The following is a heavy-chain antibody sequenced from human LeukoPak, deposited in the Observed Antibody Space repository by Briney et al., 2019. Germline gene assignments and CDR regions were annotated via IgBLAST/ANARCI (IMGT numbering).Heavy chain of an antibody. D-gene: IGHD5-18*01. CDR2: IYSGGST. Sequence: PGGSLRLSCAASGFTVSSNYMSWVRQAPGKGLEWVSVIYSGGSTYYADSVKGRFTISRDNSKNTLYLQMNSLRAEDTAVYYCARRDSYVNEYDYGGQETLVTVSS. V-gene: IGHV3-53*01. CDR3: ARRDSYVNEYDY. CDR1: GFTVSSNY. J-gene: IGHJ4*02.